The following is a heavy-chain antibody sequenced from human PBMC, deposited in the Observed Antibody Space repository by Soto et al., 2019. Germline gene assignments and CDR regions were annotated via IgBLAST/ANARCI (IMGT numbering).Heavy chain of an antibody. J-gene: IGHJ6*02. CDR1: GFTFSSYA. CDR3: ARFPGSIAARAGGLPYYGMDV. D-gene: IGHD6-6*01. Sequence: GGSLRLSCSASGFTFSSYAMHWVRQAPGKGLEYVSAISSNGGSTYYADSVKGRFTISRDNSKNTLYLQMSSLRAEDTAVYYCARFPGSIAARAGGLPYYGMDVWGQGTTVTVSS. V-gene: IGHV3-64D*08. CDR2: ISSNGGST.